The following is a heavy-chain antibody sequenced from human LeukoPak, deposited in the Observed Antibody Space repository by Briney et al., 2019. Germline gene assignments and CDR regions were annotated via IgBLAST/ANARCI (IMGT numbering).Heavy chain of an antibody. CDR1: GYTFTSYY. CDR3: ARTYYYGSGSYSEYYFDY. Sequence: ASVKVSCKASGYTFTSYYMHWVRQAPGQGLEWMGIINPSGGSTSYAQKFQGRVTMTRDTSTSTAYMELSSLRSEDTAVYYCARTYYYGSGSYSEYYFDYWGQGTLVTVSS. D-gene: IGHD3-10*01. J-gene: IGHJ4*02. CDR2: INPSGGST. V-gene: IGHV1-46*01.